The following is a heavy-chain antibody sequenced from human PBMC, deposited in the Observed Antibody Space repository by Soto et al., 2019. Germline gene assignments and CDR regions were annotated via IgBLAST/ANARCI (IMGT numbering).Heavy chain of an antibody. D-gene: IGHD3-10*01. J-gene: IGHJ6*02. V-gene: IGHV3-33*01. Sequence: QVQLVESGGGVVQPGRSLRLSCAASGFTFSNYGMHWVRQAPGKGLEWVAVILNDGSNRYHADSVKDRFTISRDNSKNMLYLQMNSLRADDTAVDYCARDDEYSGNGMDVWGQGTTVTVS. CDR3: ARDDEYSGNGMDV. CDR1: GFTFSNYG. CDR2: ILNDGSNR.